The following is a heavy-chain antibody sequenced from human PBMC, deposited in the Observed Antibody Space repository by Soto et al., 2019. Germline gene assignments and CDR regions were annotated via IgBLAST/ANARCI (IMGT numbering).Heavy chain of an antibody. Sequence: SETLSLTCTVSGGSISSVKSYWGWIRQPPGKGPEWIGNILYSGSTNYNPSLKSRVTISVDTSKNQFSLKLSSVTAADTAVYYCARGEPWDIVATIFNYWGQGTLVTVSS. CDR2: ILYSGST. D-gene: IGHD5-12*01. J-gene: IGHJ4*02. CDR3: ARGEPWDIVATIFNY. V-gene: IGHV4-39*07. CDR1: GGSISSVKSY.